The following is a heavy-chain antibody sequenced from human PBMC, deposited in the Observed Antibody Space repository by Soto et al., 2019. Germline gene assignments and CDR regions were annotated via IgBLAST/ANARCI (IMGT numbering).Heavy chain of an antibody. CDR1: GFTFSSYA. D-gene: IGHD3-3*01. CDR3: AKDHHDFWSGYPYYFDY. Sequence: GGSLRLSCAASGFTFSSYAMSWVRQAPGKGLEWVSAISGSGGSTYYADSVKGRFTISRDNSKNTLYLQMNSLRAEGTAVYYCAKDHHDFWSGYPYYFDYWGQGTLVTVSS. V-gene: IGHV3-23*01. J-gene: IGHJ4*02. CDR2: ISGSGGST.